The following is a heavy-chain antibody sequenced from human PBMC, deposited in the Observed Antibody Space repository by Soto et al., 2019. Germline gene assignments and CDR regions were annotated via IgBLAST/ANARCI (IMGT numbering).Heavy chain of an antibody. J-gene: IGHJ3*02. D-gene: IGHD1-26*01. V-gene: IGHV3-30*18. Sequence: PGGSLRLSCSASGFTFSSYGMHWVRQAPGKGLEWVAVISYDGSNKYYADSVKGRFTISRDNSKNTLYLQMNSLRAEDTAVYYCAKELELKVAFDIWGQGTMVTVSS. CDR1: GFTFSSYG. CDR2: ISYDGSNK. CDR3: AKELELKVAFDI.